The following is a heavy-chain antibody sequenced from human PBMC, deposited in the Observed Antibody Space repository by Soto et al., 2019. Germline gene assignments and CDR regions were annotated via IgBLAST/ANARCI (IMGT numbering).Heavy chain of an antibody. CDR2: ISGSGGST. V-gene: IGHV3-23*04. J-gene: IGHJ4*02. CDR1: GFTFSSYA. Sequence: VQLVESGGGLVQPGGSLRLSCAASGFTFSSYAMSWVRQAPGKGLEWVSVISGSGGSTYYADSVKGRFTISRDNSKNTQYLQMNSLRAEDTAVYYCAKDLDSSGYYSNWGQGTLVTVSS. D-gene: IGHD3-22*01. CDR3: AKDLDSSGYYSN.